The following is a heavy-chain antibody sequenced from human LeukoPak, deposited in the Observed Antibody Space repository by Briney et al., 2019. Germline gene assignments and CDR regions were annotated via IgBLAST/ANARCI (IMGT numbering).Heavy chain of an antibody. V-gene: IGHV1-2*02. Sequence: ASVKVSCKASRYTFTIYYIHWVRQTPGQGLEWMGSIYPNSGGANFAQNFQGRVTLTRDTSSSTAYLELTRLRSDDAAVYYCAREGKIVGASFDYWGQGTLVTVFS. D-gene: IGHD1-26*01. J-gene: IGHJ4*02. CDR1: RYTFTIYY. CDR2: IYPNSGGA. CDR3: AREGKIVGASFDY.